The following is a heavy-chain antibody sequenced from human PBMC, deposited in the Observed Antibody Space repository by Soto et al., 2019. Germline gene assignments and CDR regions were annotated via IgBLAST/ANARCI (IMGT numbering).Heavy chain of an antibody. Sequence: QVQLVQSGAEVKKPGSSVKVSCKASRDTFSKYAFTWVRQAPGQGLEWMGWIIPIFGSRNYAEKFQGRVTINADESTSTAYMELRSLRFEDTAVYYCARGETYLGVWGQGTTVTVSS. CDR3: ARGETYLGV. D-gene: IGHD3-16*01. CDR1: RDTFSKYA. V-gene: IGHV1-69*01. CDR2: IIPIFGSR. J-gene: IGHJ6*02.